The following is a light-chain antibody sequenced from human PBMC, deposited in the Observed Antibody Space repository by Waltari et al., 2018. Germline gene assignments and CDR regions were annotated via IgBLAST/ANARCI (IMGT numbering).Light chain of an antibody. Sequence: EIVLTQSPATLSLSPGERATLSCRASQSVSSYFAWYQQKPGQAPRLLIYDASNRATGIPARFSGSGSGTDFTLTISSLEPEDFAVYYCQQRSNWSFTFGPGTKVGIK. CDR1: QSVSSY. CDR2: DAS. J-gene: IGKJ3*01. CDR3: QQRSNWSFT. V-gene: IGKV3-11*01.